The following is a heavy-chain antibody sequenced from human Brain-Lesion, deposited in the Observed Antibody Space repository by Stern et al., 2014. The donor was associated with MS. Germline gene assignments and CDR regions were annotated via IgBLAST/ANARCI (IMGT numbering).Heavy chain of an antibody. CDR3: ARFPASRPHVFDS. Sequence: QVQLQESGPGLVKPSGTLSLTCVVSGGSISSSNWWSWVRQSPGKGLEWIGESDHSGSTIYNPSLKSRVPVSVDKSKNRFSLTLSSVPAADTAVYFCARFPASRPHVFDSWGQGTLVTVSS. CDR1: GGSISSSNW. CDR2: SDHSGST. D-gene: IGHD6-13*01. J-gene: IGHJ4*02. V-gene: IGHV4-4*02.